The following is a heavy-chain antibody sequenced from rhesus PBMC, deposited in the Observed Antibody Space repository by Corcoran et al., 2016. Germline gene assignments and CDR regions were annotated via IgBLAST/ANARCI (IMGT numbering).Heavy chain of an antibody. J-gene: IGHJ6*01. V-gene: IGHV3-132*02. Sequence: VEQLVESGGALVQPGASLRLSCAASEFTFSSYDMHWVRQAPGKGLELVSAIRIGGGTYYPDSVKGRFTISRDNAKNSLYLQMNSLRAEDTAVYYCARGIRDYYGLDSWGQGVVVTVSS. CDR1: EFTFSSYD. CDR2: IRIGGGT. CDR3: ARGIRDYYGLDS. D-gene: IGHD2-2*01.